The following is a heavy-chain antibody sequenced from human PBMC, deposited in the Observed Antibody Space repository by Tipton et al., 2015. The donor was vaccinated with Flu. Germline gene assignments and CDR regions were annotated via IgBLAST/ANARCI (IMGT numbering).Heavy chain of an antibody. J-gene: IGHJ5*02. CDR1: GGSVSGYY. CDR2: IHYRGTT. Sequence: TLSLTCTVSGGSVSGYYWGWVRQHPGKGLEYIGYIHYRGTTDYNPSLQSRVTISLDTPKNQFSLTVTSVTAADTAVYFCARDYEHCTTTSCYPRWFGPWGQGALVTVSS. D-gene: IGHD2-2*01. V-gene: IGHV4-31*03. CDR3: ARDYEHCTTTSCYPRWFGP.